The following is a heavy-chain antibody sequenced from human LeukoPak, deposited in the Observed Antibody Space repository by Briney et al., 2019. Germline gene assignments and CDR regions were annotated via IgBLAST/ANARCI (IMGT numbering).Heavy chain of an antibody. V-gene: IGHV3-33*01. Sequence: GGSLRLSCAASGSTFSSYGMHWVRQAPGKGLEWVVVIWYDGSNKYYADSVKGRFTISRDNSKNTLYLQMNSLRAEDTAVYYCARDKEQQLVRYYFDYWGQGTLVTVSS. CDR2: IWYDGSNK. CDR1: GSTFSSYG. J-gene: IGHJ4*02. D-gene: IGHD6-13*01. CDR3: ARDKEQQLVRYYFDY.